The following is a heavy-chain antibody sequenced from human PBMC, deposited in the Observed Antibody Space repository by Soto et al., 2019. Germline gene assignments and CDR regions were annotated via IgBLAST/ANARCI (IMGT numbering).Heavy chain of an antibody. CDR3: AIDSSGYYDYFDY. J-gene: IGHJ4*02. D-gene: IGHD3-22*01. V-gene: IGHV4-34*01. CDR1: GGSFSGYY. CDR2: INHSGST. Sequence: SETLSLTCAVYGGSFSGYYWSWIRQPPGKGLEWIGEINHSGSTNYNPSLKSRVTISVDTSKNQFSLKLSSVTAADTAVYYCAIDSSGYYDYFDYWGQGTLVTVSS.